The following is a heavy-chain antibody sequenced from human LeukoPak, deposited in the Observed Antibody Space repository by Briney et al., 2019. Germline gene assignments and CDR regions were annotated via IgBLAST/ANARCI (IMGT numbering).Heavy chain of an antibody. D-gene: IGHD1-26*01. CDR1: GFTFSSHS. V-gene: IGHV3-21*01. CDR2: ISTSSSYI. J-gene: IGHJ4*02. CDR3: ARRRYSGSSQHFDY. Sequence: GGSLRLSCAASGFTFSSHSMNWVRQAPGKGLEWVSSISTSSSYIYYEDSVKGRFTISRDNAKNSLYLQMNSLRAEDMAVYYCARRRYSGSSQHFDYWGQGTLVTVSS.